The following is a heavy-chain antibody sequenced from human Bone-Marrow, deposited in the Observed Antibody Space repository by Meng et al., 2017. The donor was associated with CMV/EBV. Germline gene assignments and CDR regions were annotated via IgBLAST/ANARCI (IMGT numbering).Heavy chain of an antibody. CDR3: ASGWGENWGLYYYYYGMDV. Sequence: GESLKISCAASGFMFSTYWMHWVRQAAGKGLVWVSRINPDGSSTSYADSVKGRFTVSRDNAKNTLYLQMNSLRDEDTAVYYCASGWGENWGLYYYYYGMDVWGQGTTVTVSS. V-gene: IGHV3-74*01. CDR2: INPDGSST. D-gene: IGHD7-27*01. J-gene: IGHJ6*02. CDR1: GFMFSTYW.